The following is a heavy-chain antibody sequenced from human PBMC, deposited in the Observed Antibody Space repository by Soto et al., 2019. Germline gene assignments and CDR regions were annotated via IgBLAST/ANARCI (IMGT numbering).Heavy chain of an antibody. D-gene: IGHD2-2*01. Sequence: EVQLVEAGGGLVQPGGSLRLSCAASGFSFSSHWMHWIRQAPEKRLVWVSHINRDGSSTAYADSVKGRFTISRDNAKNTLYLQMDSLRADDTAVYYCAKTPISYCSSTSCYRYFDYWGRGTLVTVSS. CDR2: INRDGSST. CDR3: AKTPISYCSSTSCYRYFDY. V-gene: IGHV3-74*01. J-gene: IGHJ4*02. CDR1: GFSFSSHW.